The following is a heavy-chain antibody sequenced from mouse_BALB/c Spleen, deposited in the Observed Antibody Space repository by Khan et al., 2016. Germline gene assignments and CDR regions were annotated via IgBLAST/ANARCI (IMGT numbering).Heavy chain of an antibody. Sequence: QIPLVQSGPELKKPGETVKISCKASGYTFTNYGMNWVKQAPGEGLKWMGWMNTYTGEPTYADDFKGRFAFSLKTSARTAYLQINNLKNEDTATYFCARDYDYDGDWYFDVWGAGTTVTVSS. D-gene: IGHD2-4*01. J-gene: IGHJ1*01. CDR1: GYTFTNYG. V-gene: IGHV9-3-1*01. CDR2: MNTYTGEP. CDR3: ARDYDYDGDWYFDV.